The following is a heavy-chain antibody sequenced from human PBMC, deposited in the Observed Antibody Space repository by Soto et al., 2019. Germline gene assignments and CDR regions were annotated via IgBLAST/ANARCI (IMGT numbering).Heavy chain of an antibody. V-gene: IGHV3-23*01. CDR1: ASTFSSYP. CDR3: AKCPDWFTALYYYYGMDV. CDR2: SSGSGGST. Sequence: LXHSCAASASTFSSYPMGWVRQAPWKRLEWVSASSGSGGSTYYADSVKGRFTISRDNSKNTLYLQMNSLRAEDTAVYYCAKCPDWFTALYYYYGMDVWGQGTTVIVSS. D-gene: IGHD3-9*01. J-gene: IGHJ6*02.